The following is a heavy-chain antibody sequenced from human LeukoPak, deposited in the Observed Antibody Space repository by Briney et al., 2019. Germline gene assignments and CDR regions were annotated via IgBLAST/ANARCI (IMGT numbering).Heavy chain of an antibody. CDR3: AKLCSSGWYYFDY. CDR1: GFSVSTNY. J-gene: IGHJ4*02. Sequence: GGSLRLSCAVSGFSVSTNYMAWVRQAPGKGLEWVSVIYTEGNTYYTDSVKGRFTISRDNSRNTVFLEMNSLRVEDTAVYYCAKLCSSGWYYFDYWGQGTLVTVSS. CDR2: IYTEGNT. V-gene: IGHV3-53*01. D-gene: IGHD6-19*01.